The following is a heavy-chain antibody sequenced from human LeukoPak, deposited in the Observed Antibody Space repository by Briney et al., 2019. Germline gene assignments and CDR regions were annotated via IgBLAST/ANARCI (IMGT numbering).Heavy chain of an antibody. CDR3: AIIDYYDSSGYYLDY. CDR1: GFTVSSNY. J-gene: IGHJ4*02. Sequence: GGSLRLSCAASGFTVSSNYMSWVRQAPGKGLEWVSAIYSGGSTYYADSVKGRFTISRDNSKNTLYLQMNSLRAEDTAVYYCAIIDYYDSSGYYLDYWGQGTLVTVSS. V-gene: IGHV3-53*01. D-gene: IGHD3-22*01. CDR2: IYSGGST.